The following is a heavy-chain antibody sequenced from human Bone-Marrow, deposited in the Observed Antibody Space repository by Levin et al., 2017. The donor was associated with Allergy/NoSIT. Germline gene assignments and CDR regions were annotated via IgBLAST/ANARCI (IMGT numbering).Heavy chain of an antibody. CDR2: ISSSSSYI. J-gene: IGHJ4*02. CDR1: GFTFSSYS. D-gene: IGHD6-6*01. Sequence: GESLKISCAASGFTFSSYSMNWVRQAPGKGLEWVSSISSSSSYIYYADSVKGRFTISRDNAKNSLYLQMNSLRAEDTAVYYCARGGVAARIDYWGQGTLVTVSS. CDR3: ARGGVAARIDY. V-gene: IGHV3-21*01.